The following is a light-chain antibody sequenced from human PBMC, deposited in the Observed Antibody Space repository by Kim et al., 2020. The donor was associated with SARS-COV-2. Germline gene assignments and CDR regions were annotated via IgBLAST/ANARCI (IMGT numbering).Light chain of an antibody. V-gene: IGLV2-14*03. CDR2: DVS. Sequence: GQSITISCTGSNSDVGGYDYVSWYQQHPDKGPKLLIYDVSKRPSGVSNRFSGSKSGNTASLTISGLQAEGEADYYCSSSTTNNTLIFGGGTQLTVL. J-gene: IGLJ2*01. CDR3: SSSTTNNTLI. CDR1: NSDVGGYDY.